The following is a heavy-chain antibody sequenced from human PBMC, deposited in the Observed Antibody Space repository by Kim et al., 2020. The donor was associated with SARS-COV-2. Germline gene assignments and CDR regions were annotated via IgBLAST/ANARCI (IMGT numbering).Heavy chain of an antibody. CDR2: ISYDGSNK. J-gene: IGHJ4*02. Sequence: GGSLRLSCAASGFTFSSYAMHWVRQAPGKGLEWVAVISYDGSNKYYADSVKGRFTISRDNSKNTLYLQMNSLRAEDTAVYYCAREGFYDYVWGSYRQYYFDYWGQGTLVTVSS. V-gene: IGHV3-30*04. D-gene: IGHD3-16*02. CDR3: AREGFYDYVWGSYRQYYFDY. CDR1: GFTFSSYA.